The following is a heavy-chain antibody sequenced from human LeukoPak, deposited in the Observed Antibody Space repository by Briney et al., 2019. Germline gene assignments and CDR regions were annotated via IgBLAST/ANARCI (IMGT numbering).Heavy chain of an antibody. CDR1: GFTFSSYV. CDR3: VRAPVSASYYFDY. V-gene: IGHV3-33*01. D-gene: IGHD5/OR15-5a*01. CDR2: IWSDGSNK. J-gene: IGHJ4*02. Sequence: GRSLRLSCAASGFTFSSYVMHWVRQAPGKGLEWVAVIWSDGSNKYYADSVKGRFTISRDNSKNTLYLQMNTLRAEDTAVYYCVRAPVSASYYFDYWGQGTLVTVSS.